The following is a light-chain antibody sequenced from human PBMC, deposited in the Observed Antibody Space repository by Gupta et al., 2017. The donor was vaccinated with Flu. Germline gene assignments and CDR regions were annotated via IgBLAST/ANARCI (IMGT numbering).Light chain of an antibody. CDR3: SSYRTGDTWV. Sequence: SALTQPASVSGSPGQSVTISCTGTTSDVGGYNHVSWYQQHPGKAPNLIIYEVSDRPSGVANRFSASKSGNTASLTISGREAEDDDDYYCSSYRTGDTWVFGGGTKLTVL. CDR1: TSDVGGYNH. CDR2: EVS. V-gene: IGLV2-14*01. J-gene: IGLJ3*02.